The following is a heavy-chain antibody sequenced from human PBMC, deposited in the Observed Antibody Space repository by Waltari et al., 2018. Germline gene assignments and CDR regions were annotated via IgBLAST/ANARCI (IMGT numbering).Heavy chain of an antibody. D-gene: IGHD3-10*01. J-gene: IGHJ4*02. CDR1: GGTFSSYA. Sequence: QVQLVQSGAEVKKPGSSVKVSCKASGGTFSSYAISWERQAPGQGLEWMGGIIPILGIANYAQKFQDRVTITADKSTSTAYMELSSLRSEDTAVYYCARDKGMANPDYFDYWGQGTLVTVSS. CDR3: ARDKGMANPDYFDY. CDR2: IIPILGIA. V-gene: IGHV1-69*10.